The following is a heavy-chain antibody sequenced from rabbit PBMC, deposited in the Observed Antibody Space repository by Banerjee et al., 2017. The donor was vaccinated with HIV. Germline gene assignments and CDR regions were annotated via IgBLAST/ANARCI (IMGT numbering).Heavy chain of an antibody. D-gene: IGHD4-2*01. CDR1: GFSFSNKYV. V-gene: IGHV1S45*01. Sequence: QEQLEESGGDLVKPEGSLTLTCTASGFSFSNKYVMCWVRQAPGKGLEWIACINTSSGNIVYATWAKGRFTISKTSWTTVTLQMTSLTAADTATYFCARDQYSYIGSTSHNLWGPGTLVTVS. CDR3: ARDQYSYIGSTSHNL. J-gene: IGHJ4*01. CDR2: INTSSGNI.